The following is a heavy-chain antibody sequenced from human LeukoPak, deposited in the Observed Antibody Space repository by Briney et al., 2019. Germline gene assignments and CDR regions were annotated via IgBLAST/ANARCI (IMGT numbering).Heavy chain of an antibody. V-gene: IGHV1-46*01. CDR1: GYTFTSYY. J-gene: IGHJ4*02. CDR3: ARKLGIVQVVSSAAGTGY. Sequence: GASVKVSCKASGYTFTSYYMHWVRQAPGQGLEWMGIINPSGGSTSYAQKFQGRVTMTRDTSTSTVYMELSSLRSEDTAVYYRARKLGIVQVVSSAAGTGYWGQGTLVTVSS. CDR2: INPSGGST. D-gene: IGHD6-13*01.